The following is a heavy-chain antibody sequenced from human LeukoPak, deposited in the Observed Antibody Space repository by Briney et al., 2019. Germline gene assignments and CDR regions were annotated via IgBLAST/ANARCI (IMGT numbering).Heavy chain of an antibody. V-gene: IGHV1-2*02. Sequence: ASVKVSCKASGYTFTGYYMHWVRQAPGQGLEWMGWINPNSGGTNYAQKFQGRVTMTRDTSISTAYMELSRLRSDDTAVYYCARDHRLDEGHFDYWGQGTLVTVSS. D-gene: IGHD6-19*01. J-gene: IGHJ4*02. CDR2: INPNSGGT. CDR3: ARDHRLDEGHFDY. CDR1: GYTFTGYY.